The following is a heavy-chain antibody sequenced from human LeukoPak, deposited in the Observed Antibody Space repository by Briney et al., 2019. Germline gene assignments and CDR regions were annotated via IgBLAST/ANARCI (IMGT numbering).Heavy chain of an antibody. CDR3: ASNPNYDYVWGSYRSYYFDY. CDR1: GGSISSSNW. CDR2: IYHSGST. J-gene: IGHJ4*02. V-gene: IGHV4-4*02. D-gene: IGHD3-16*02. Sequence: PSETLSLTCAVSGGSISSSNWWSWVRQPPGKGLEWIGEIYHSGSTNYNPSLKSRVTISVDKSKNQFSLKLSSVTAADTAVYYCASNPNYDYVWGSYRSYYFDYWGQGTLVTVSS.